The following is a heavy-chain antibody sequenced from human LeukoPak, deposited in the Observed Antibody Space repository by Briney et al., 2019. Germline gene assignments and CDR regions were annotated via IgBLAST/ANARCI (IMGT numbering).Heavy chain of an antibody. D-gene: IGHD1-1*01. J-gene: IGHJ5*02. CDR3: AKSNGYRVYNWFDP. CDR1: GFTFGSYA. CDR2: VSGSGGST. V-gene: IGHV3-23*01. Sequence: GGSLRLSCAASGFTFGSYAMGWVRQAPGKGPEWVSSVSGSGGSTYYADSLKGRFTISRDNSNNTLCLQMNSLRADDTALYYCAKSNGYRVYNWFDPWGQGTLVTVSS.